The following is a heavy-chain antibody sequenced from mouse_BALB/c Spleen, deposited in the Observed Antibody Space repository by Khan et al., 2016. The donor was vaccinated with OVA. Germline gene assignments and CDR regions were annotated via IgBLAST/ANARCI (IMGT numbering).Heavy chain of an antibody. CDR2: INPSNGYT. CDR1: GYTFTSYT. CDR3: VRDGAYHRTDGWFAY. D-gene: IGHD2-14*01. V-gene: IGHV1-4*01. Sequence: QVQLQQSGAELARPGASVKMSCKASGYTFTSYTIHWIKLRPGQGLEWIGFINPSNGYTNYNQKFKDKATLTADKSSTTVYMQLSSLTSDDSAVYNGVRDGAYHRTDGWFAYWAKGLWSLSLQ. J-gene: IGHJ3*01.